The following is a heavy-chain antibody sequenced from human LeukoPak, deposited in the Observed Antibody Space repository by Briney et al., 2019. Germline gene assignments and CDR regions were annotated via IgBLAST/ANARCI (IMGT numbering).Heavy chain of an antibody. D-gene: IGHD4-23*01. Sequence: GRSLRLSCAASGFTFSSYGMHWVRQAPGKGLEWVSAISGSGGSTYYADSVKGRFTISRDNSKNTLYLQMNSLRAEDTAVYYCAKDPYLDYGGNSEPFDYWGQGTLVTVSS. V-gene: IGHV3-23*01. CDR3: AKDPYLDYGGNSEPFDY. J-gene: IGHJ4*02. CDR2: ISGSGGST. CDR1: GFTFSSYG.